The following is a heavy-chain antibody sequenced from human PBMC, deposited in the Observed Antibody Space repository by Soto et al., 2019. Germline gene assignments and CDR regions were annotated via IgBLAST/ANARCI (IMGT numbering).Heavy chain of an antibody. CDR1: GGTFSSYA. D-gene: IGHD3-22*01. V-gene: IGHV1-69*13. Sequence: SVKVSCKASGGTFSSYAISWVRQAPGQGLEWMGGIIPIFGTANYAQKFQGRVTITADESTSTAYMELSSLRSEDTAVYYCARQESYGSSGLVDYWGQGTLVTVSS. CDR2: IIPIFGTA. CDR3: ARQESYGSSGLVDY. J-gene: IGHJ4*02.